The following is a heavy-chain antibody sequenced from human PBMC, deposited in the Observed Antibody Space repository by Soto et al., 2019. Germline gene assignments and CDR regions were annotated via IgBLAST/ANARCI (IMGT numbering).Heavy chain of an antibody. V-gene: IGHV1-46*03. CDR2: INPSGGST. CDR3: AILRGLRVKVVGPDY. CDR1: GYTFTSYY. D-gene: IGHD2-15*01. J-gene: IGHJ4*02. Sequence: QVQLVQSGAEVKKPGASVKVSCKASGYTFTSYYMHWVRQAPGQGLEWMGIINPSGGSTSYAQKFQGRVTMTRDTSTSTVYMELSSLRSEDTAVYYCAILRGLRVKVVGPDYWGQGTLVTVSS.